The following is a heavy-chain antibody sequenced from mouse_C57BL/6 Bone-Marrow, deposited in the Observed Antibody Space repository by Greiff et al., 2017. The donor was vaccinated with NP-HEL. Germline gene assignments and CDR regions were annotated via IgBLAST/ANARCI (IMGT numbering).Heavy chain of an antibody. CDR1: GYTFTGYW. J-gene: IGHJ2*01. Sequence: QVQLQQSGAELMKPGASVKLSCKATGYTFTGYWIEWVKQRPGHGLEWIGEILPGSGSTNYNEKFKGKATFTADTSSNTAYMQLSSLTTEDSAIYYCASREFPITTVVAFDYWGQGTTLTVSS. CDR3: ASREFPITTVVAFDY. CDR2: ILPGSGST. V-gene: IGHV1-9*01. D-gene: IGHD1-1*01.